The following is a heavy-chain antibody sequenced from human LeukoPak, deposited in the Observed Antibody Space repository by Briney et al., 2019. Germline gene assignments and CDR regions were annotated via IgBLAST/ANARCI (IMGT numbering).Heavy chain of an antibody. CDR3: AREHPKVAATGAFDI. J-gene: IGHJ3*02. V-gene: IGHV1-69*04. CDR1: GGTFSSYT. D-gene: IGHD2-15*01. Sequence: VASVKVSCKASGGTFSSYTISWVRQAPGQGLEWMGRIIPILGIANYAQKFQGRVTITADKSTSTAYMELSSLRSEDTAVYYCAREHPKVAATGAFDIWGQGTMVTVSS. CDR2: IIPILGIA.